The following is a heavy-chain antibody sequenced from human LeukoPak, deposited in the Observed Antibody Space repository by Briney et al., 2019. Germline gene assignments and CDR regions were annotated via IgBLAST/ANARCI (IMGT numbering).Heavy chain of an antibody. CDR1: GFTFSSYG. CDR2: ISYDGSNK. CDR3: AKELRGYSYGLRNNWFDP. J-gene: IGHJ5*02. V-gene: IGHV3-30*18. Sequence: PGRSLRLSCAASGFTFSSYGMHWVRQAPGKGLEWVAVISYDGSNKYYADSVKGRFTISRDNSKNTLYLQMNSLRAEDRAVYYCAKELRGYSYGLRNNWFDPWGQGTLVTVSS. D-gene: IGHD5-18*01.